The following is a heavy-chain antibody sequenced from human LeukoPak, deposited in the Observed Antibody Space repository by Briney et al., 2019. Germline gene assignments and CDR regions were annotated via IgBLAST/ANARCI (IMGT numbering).Heavy chain of an antibody. Sequence: ASVKVSCKASGYTFTGYCMHWVRQAPGQGLEWMGWINPNSGGTDYAQNFQGRVTMTSDTSISTAYMELSRLRSDDTAVYYCASPWPYSGYAYYFDYWGQGTLVTVSS. J-gene: IGHJ4*02. CDR2: INPNSGGT. D-gene: IGHD5-12*01. CDR1: GYTFTGYC. V-gene: IGHV1-2*02. CDR3: ASPWPYSGYAYYFDY.